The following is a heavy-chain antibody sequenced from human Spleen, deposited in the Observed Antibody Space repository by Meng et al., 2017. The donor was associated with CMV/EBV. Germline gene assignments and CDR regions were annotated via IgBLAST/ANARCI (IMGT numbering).Heavy chain of an antibody. CDR2: INPNSGGT. CDR3: ARDYSGSYTNWFDP. Sequence: KASGYTFPGYYMHWVRQAPGHGLEWMGWINPNSGGTNYAQKFQGRVTMTRDTSISTAYMELSRLRSDDTAVYYCARDYSGSYTNWFDPWGQGTLVTVSS. V-gene: IGHV1-2*02. CDR1: GYTFPGYY. J-gene: IGHJ5*02. D-gene: IGHD1-26*01.